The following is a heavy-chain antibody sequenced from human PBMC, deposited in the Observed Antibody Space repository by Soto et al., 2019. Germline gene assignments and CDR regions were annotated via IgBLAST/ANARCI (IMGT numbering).Heavy chain of an antibody. J-gene: IGHJ5*02. D-gene: IGHD3-3*01. V-gene: IGHV4-30-4*01. CDR1: GACVSSGDYY. CDR2: IYYSGST. CDR3: ARGRFLFAWFDH. Sequence: TLSLTGTVSGACVSSGDYYVSSIRQPPGKGLEWIGYIYYSGSTYYNPSLKSRVTISVDTSKNQFSLKLSSVTAADTAVYYCARGRFLFAWFDHWGQGPQVTGSS.